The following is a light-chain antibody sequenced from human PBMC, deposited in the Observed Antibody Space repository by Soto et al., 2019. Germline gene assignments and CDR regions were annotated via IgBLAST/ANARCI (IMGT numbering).Light chain of an antibody. CDR1: SSDVSDYNF. J-gene: IGLJ3*02. CDR2: GVD. Sequence: QSALTQPRSVPGSPGQSVTISCTGASSDVSDYNFVSWYQQYAGKAPKVIIYGVDKRSSGVPDRFSGSKSGNTASLTISGLQTEDEAEYFCCSYTGTYTVVFGGGTKVTVL. V-gene: IGLV2-11*01. CDR3: CSYTGTYTVV.